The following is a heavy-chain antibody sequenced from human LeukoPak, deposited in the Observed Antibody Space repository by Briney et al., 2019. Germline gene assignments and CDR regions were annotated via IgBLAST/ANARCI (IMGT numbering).Heavy chain of an antibody. D-gene: IGHD1-7*01. CDR2: IIPIFGTA. J-gene: IGHJ6*03. CDR3: ARGLHEWNSLGFYMDV. V-gene: IGHV1-69*05. CDR1: GGTFSSYA. Sequence: SVKVSCKASGGTFSSYAISWVRQAPGQGLEWMGGIIPIFGTANYAQKFQGRVTITTDESTSTAYMELSSLRSEDTAVYYCARGLHEWNSLGFYMDVWGKGTTVTVSS.